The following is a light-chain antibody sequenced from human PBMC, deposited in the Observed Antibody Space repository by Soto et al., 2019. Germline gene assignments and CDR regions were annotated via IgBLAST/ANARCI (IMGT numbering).Light chain of an antibody. CDR2: QVS. J-gene: IGLJ1*01. CDR3: CSYAGSSTFYV. CDR1: SSDVGSYNL. Sequence: QSALTQPASVSGSPVQSITISCTGTSSDVGSYNLVSWYQQHPGKAPKLMIYQVSKRPSGVSNRFSGSKSGNTASLTISGLQAEDEADYYCCSYAGSSTFYVFGTWTKLTVL. V-gene: IGLV2-23*02.